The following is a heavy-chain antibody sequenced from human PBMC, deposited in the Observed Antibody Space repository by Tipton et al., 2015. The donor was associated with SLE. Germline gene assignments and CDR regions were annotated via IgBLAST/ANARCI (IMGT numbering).Heavy chain of an antibody. Sequence: SLRLSCSASGFTFSSYWMSWVRQAPGKGLEWVANIKQDGSERNYVDSVKGRFTISRDNAENSLSLQMNSLRAEDTAVYYCAKGISSGTFDNWGQGTLVTVSS. D-gene: IGHD3-16*01. V-gene: IGHV3-7*01. J-gene: IGHJ4*01. CDR2: IKQDGSER. CDR1: GFTFSSYW. CDR3: AKGISSGTFDN.